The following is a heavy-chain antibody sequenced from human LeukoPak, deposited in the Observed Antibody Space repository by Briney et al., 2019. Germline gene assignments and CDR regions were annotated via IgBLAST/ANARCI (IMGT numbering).Heavy chain of an antibody. CDR2: IWYDGSNK. Sequence: GRSLLLSCAASGFTFSSYGMHWVRQAPGKGLEWVAVIWYDGSNKYYADSVKGRFTISRDNSKNTLHLQMNSLRAEDTAVYYCARTSFPRENYYYYMDVWGKGNTVTVSS. CDR3: ARTSFPRENYYYYMDV. CDR1: GFTFSSYG. D-gene: IGHD2-2*01. V-gene: IGHV3-33*01. J-gene: IGHJ6*03.